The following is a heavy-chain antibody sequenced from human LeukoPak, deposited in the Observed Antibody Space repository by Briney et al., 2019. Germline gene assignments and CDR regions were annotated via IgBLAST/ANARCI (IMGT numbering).Heavy chain of an antibody. CDR3: ARASGYYDSSGYYYPYWFDP. CDR1: GGTFSSYA. CDR2: ITPILGIA. V-gene: IGHV1-69*04. D-gene: IGHD3-22*01. Sequence: SVKLSCKASGGTFSSYAISCVPHAPGRGLEWMGRITPILGIATYAQKFQGRVTITAYKSTCTAYMELGSLRAEDTAVCYCARASGYYDSSGYYYPYWFDPWGQGTLVTVSS. J-gene: IGHJ5*02.